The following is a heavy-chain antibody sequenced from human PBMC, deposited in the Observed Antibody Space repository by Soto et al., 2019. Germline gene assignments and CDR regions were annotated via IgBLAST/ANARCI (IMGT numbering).Heavy chain of an antibody. J-gene: IGHJ5*02. CDR2: ISGSGGSA. Sequence: PGGSLRLSCAASGFTFSTYPMSWVRQAPGKGLEWVSGISGSGGSAYYADSVKGRFTISRDNSKNTLYLQMNSLRADDSGVYYCAKDPYSGVLVPVAIGFDPWGPGTLVTVSS. CDR3: AKDPYSGVLVPVAIGFDP. V-gene: IGHV3-23*01. D-gene: IGHD2-2*01. CDR1: GFTFSTYP.